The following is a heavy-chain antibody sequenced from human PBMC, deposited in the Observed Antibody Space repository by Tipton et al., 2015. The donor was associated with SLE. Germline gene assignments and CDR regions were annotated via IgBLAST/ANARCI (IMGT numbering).Heavy chain of an antibody. D-gene: IGHD6-19*01. Sequence: TLSLTCTVSGGSISSSSYYWGWIRQPPGKGLEWIGSIYYSGSAYSTYYNPSLKSRVTISVDKPENHFSLRLSAVTAADTAVYYCAKTTVYSNDWPYFDHWGQGTLVTVSS. V-gene: IGHV4-39*07. J-gene: IGHJ4*02. CDR2: IYYSGSAYST. CDR3: AKTTVYSNDWPYFDH. CDR1: GGSISSSSYY.